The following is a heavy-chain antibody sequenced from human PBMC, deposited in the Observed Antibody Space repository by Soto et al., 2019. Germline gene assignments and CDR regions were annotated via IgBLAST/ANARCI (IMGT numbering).Heavy chain of an antibody. D-gene: IGHD3-10*01. J-gene: IGHJ6*01. CDR2: IYYSGST. Sequence: SETLSLTCTVSGGSISSGGYYWSWIRHHPGKGLEWIGYIYYSGSTYYNPSLKSRVTISVDTSKNQFSLKLSSVTAADTAVYYCARDYGAGLRGHYYYYGMDVWGQGTTLTIYS. V-gene: IGHV4-31*03. CDR1: GGSISSGGYY. CDR3: ARDYGAGLRGHYYYYGMDV.